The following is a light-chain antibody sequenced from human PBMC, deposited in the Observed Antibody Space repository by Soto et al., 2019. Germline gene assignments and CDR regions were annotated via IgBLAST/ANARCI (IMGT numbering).Light chain of an antibody. CDR2: AAS. CDR1: QGISSY. V-gene: IGKV1-9*01. J-gene: IGKJ5*01. Sequence: IQLTQSPSSLSAYVGDRVTITCRASQGISSYLAWYQQKPGKAPKILIYAASTLQGGVPSRFSGSGSGTDFTLTISSLQPEDFATYYCQQLNSYPITFGQGTRLEIK. CDR3: QQLNSYPIT.